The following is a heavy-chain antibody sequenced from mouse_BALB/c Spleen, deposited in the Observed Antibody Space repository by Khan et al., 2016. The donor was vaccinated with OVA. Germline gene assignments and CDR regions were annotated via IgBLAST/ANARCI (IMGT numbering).Heavy chain of an antibody. V-gene: IGHV5-6*01. CDR2: VSTGGSYT. CDR1: GFTFSTYG. Sequence: EVKLVESGGDLVKPGGSLKLSCAASGFTFSTYGMSWVRQTPDNRLEWVATVSTGGSYTYYPDSVKGRFTISRDNVKDTLYLQMNSLKSEVTAMFYCARLAYYYDSEGFAYWGQGTLVTVSA. CDR3: ARLAYYYDSEGFAY. D-gene: IGHD1-1*01. J-gene: IGHJ3*01.